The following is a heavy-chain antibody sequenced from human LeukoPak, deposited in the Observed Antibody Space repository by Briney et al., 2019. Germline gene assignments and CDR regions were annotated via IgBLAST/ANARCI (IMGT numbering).Heavy chain of an antibody. Sequence: GGSLRLSCAASGFTFSSYSMNWVRQAPGKGLEWVSSISSSSSYIYYADSVKGRFTISRDNAKNSLYLQMNSLRAEDTAVYYCARDQRGFNYNYQDYWGQGTLVTVSS. CDR2: ISSSSSYI. V-gene: IGHV3-21*01. D-gene: IGHD5-18*01. CDR3: ARDQRGFNYNYQDY. CDR1: GFTFSSYS. J-gene: IGHJ4*02.